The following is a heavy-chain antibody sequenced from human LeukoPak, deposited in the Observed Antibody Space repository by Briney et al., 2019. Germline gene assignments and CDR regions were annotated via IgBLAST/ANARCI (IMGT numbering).Heavy chain of an antibody. CDR3: ARPYYDSSGYYYWGNAFDI. CDR1: GFTFSSYG. J-gene: IGHJ3*02. Sequence: GGSLRLSCAASGFTFSSYGMHWVRQAPGKGLEWVAVIWYDGSNKYYADSVKGRFTISRDNFKNTLYLQMNSLRAEDTAVYYCARPYYDSSGYYYWGNAFDIWGQGTMVTVSS. CDR2: IWYDGSNK. D-gene: IGHD3-22*01. V-gene: IGHV3-33*01.